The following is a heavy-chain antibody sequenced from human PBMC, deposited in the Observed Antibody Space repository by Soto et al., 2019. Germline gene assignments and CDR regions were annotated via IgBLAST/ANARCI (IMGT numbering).Heavy chain of an antibody. CDR2: IKQDGSEK. CDR1: GFTFSSYW. J-gene: IGHJ4*02. D-gene: IGHD4-17*01. V-gene: IGHV3-7*01. Sequence: GGSLRLSCAASGFTFSSYWMSWVRQAPGKGLEWVANIKQDGSEKYYVDSVKGRFTISIENAKNSLYLQMNSLRAEDMAVYYCARDPATVTTRGYYFDYWCQGTLVTVSS. CDR3: ARDPATVTTRGYYFDY.